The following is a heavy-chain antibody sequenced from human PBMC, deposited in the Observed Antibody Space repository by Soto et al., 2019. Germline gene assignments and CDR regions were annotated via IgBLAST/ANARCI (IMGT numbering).Heavy chain of an antibody. J-gene: IGHJ6*02. D-gene: IGHD3-10*01. CDR3: PRELLILRGAGGMDV. V-gene: IGHV4-30-2*01. CDR2: IYHTGTT. CDR1: GGSITSSGYS. Sequence: PSETLSLTCAVSGGSITSSGYSWTWIRQPPGKGLEWIGYIYHTGTTYYNPSLKSRLTISLDRSKNHFSLKLTSVTAADTAVYFSPRELLILRGAGGMDVWGQGXTVTVSS.